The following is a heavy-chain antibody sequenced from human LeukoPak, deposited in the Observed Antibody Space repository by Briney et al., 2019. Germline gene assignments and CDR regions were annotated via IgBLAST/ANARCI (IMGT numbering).Heavy chain of an antibody. V-gene: IGHV1-2*02. CDR1: GYTFTGYY. CDR3: ARGYDYGDYVST. Sequence: ASVKVSCKASGYTFTGYYMHWVRQAPGQGLEWMGWINPNSGITNYAKKFQGRATMTRDTSISTAYMELSRLRSDDTAVYYCARGYDYGDYVSTWGQGTLVTVSS. CDR2: INPNSGIT. D-gene: IGHD4-17*01. J-gene: IGHJ5*02.